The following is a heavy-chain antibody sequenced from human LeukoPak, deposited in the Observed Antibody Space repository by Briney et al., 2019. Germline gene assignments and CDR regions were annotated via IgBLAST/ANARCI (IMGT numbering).Heavy chain of an antibody. J-gene: IGHJ4*02. CDR1: GFTFSSYS. CDR3: ARVSGIAARPFDY. V-gene: IGHV3-21*01. D-gene: IGHD6-6*01. CDR2: ISSSSSYI. Sequence: GGSLRLSCAASGFTFSSYSMNWVRQAPGKGLEWVSSISSSSSYIYYADSVKGRFTISRDNAKNSLYLQVNSLRAEDTAVYYCARVSGIAARPFDYWGQGTLVTVSS.